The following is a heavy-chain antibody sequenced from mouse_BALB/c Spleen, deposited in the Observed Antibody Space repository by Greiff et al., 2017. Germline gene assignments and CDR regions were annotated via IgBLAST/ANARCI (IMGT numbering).Heavy chain of an antibody. CDR3: ARDYYGYVDYAMDY. V-gene: IGHV5-6-5*01. CDR2: ISSGGST. CDR1: GFTFSSYA. D-gene: IGHD1-2*01. Sequence: EVQVVESGGGLVKPGGSLKLSCAASGFTFSSYAMSWVRQTPEKRLEWVASISSGGSTYYPDSVKGRFTISRDNARNILYLQMSSLRSEDTAMYYCARDYYGYVDYAMDYWGQGTSVTVSS. J-gene: IGHJ4*01.